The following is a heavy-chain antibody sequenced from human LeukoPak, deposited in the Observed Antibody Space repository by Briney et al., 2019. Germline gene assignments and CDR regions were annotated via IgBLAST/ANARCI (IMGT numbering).Heavy chain of an antibody. Sequence: GGSLRLSCAASGFTFSTYAMSWVRQAPGKGLEWVSAISDSGGTTYYADSVKGRLTISRDNSKNTMYLQMNSLRAEDTAVYYCAKDRRGCSGTNCCYRFDYWGQGTLVTVSS. J-gene: IGHJ4*02. D-gene: IGHD2-2*01. CDR3: AKDRRGCSGTNCCYRFDY. CDR2: ISDSGGTT. V-gene: IGHV3-23*01. CDR1: GFTFSTYA.